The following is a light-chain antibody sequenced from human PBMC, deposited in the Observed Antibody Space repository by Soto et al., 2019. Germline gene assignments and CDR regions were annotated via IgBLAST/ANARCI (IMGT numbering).Light chain of an antibody. CDR1: SSDVGGYNY. CDR2: EVS. V-gene: IGLV2-8*01. Sequence: QSVLTQPPSASGSPGQSVTISCTGTSSDVGGYNYVSWYQQYPGKAPKLMIYEVSKRPAGVPDRFSGSKSGNTASLTVSGLQAEDEADYYCSSYAGSNNFEVFGTGTKLTVL. J-gene: IGLJ1*01. CDR3: SSYAGSNNFEV.